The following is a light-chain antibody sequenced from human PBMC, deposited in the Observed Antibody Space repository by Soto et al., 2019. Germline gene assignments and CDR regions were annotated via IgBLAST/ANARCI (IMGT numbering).Light chain of an antibody. Sequence: EIVMTQSPATLSVSPGERATLSCRASQSVSSNLAWYQQKPGQDPRLLIYGASTRATGIPARFSGSGSATEFTLTITSLQSEDFAVYYCQQYNNGPPLTFGGGTKVEIK. CDR2: GAS. J-gene: IGKJ4*01. CDR1: QSVSSN. CDR3: QQYNNGPPLT. V-gene: IGKV3-15*01.